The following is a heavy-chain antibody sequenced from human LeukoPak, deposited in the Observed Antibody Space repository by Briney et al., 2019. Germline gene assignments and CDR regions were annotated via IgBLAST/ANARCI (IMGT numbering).Heavy chain of an antibody. CDR1: GGSTSSDY. CDR2: VYNSGDT. V-gene: IGHV4-59*08. D-gene: IGHD3-16*01. J-gene: IGHJ2*01. Sequence: SETLSLTYTVSGGSTSSDYWSWIRQSPGKGLEWVGYVYNSGDTGKNPSLKSRVTILLDTSKNQCSLKLTSVSAADTAVYYCARLKLGAYFDLWGRDTLVTVSS. CDR3: ARLKLGAYFDL.